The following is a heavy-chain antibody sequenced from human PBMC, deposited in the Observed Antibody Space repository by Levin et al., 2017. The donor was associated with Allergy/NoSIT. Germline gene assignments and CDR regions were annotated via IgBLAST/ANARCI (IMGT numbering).Heavy chain of an antibody. CDR2: ISYDGSNK. CDR3: AKDMGSGRAPDLSYFDY. D-gene: IGHD6-19*01. CDR1: GFTFSYYG. V-gene: IGHV3-30*18. J-gene: IGHJ4*02. Sequence: GGSLRLSCAASGFTFSYYGMHWVRQAPGKGLEWVALISYDGSNKDYGDSVKGRFTISRDNSKNTLYLQMNSLRTEDTAVYYCAKDMGSGRAPDLSYFDYWGQGTLVTVSS.